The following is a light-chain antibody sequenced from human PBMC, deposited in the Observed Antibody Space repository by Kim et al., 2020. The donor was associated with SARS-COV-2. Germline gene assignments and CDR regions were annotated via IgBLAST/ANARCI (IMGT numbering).Light chain of an antibody. CDR2: GTS. J-gene: IGKJ1*01. V-gene: IGKV1-39*01. CDR1: QSIRDY. CDR3: QQSYTSPSWT. Sequence: SVGDRVTITCRASQSIRDYLNWYQQKPGKAPKLLIYGTSNLESGVPSRFSGSGSGTDFTLTISSLQPEDFATYYCQQSYTSPSWTFGQGTKVDIK.